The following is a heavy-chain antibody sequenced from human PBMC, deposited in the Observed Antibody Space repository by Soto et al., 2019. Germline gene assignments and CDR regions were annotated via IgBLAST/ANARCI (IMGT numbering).Heavy chain of an antibody. V-gene: IGHV4-34*01. CDR2: INHSGSA. D-gene: IGHD2-15*01. Sequence: SETLSLTCAVYGESFSGYIWTWIRQTPGKGLQWIGQINHSGSAYYNPSLKSRVTISVHTSNSQFSLELSSVTAADTAVYYCARGLLPGPHSSGGCYSFASWGQGTRVT. CDR1: GESFSGYI. CDR3: ARGLLPGPHSSGGCYSFAS. J-gene: IGHJ4*02.